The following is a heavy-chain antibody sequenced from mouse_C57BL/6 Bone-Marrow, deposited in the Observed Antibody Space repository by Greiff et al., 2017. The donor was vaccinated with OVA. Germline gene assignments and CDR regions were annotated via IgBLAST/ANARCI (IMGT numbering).Heavy chain of an antibody. CDR1: GYTFTSYW. V-gene: IGHV1-64*01. J-gene: IGHJ1*03. D-gene: IGHD1-1*01. Sequence: VQLQQPGAELVKPGASVKLSCKASGYTFTSYWMHWVKQRPGQGLEWIGMIHPNSGSTNYNEKFKSKATLTVDKSSSTAYMQLSSLTSEDSAVYYCAGITTVGYFDVWGTGTTVTVSS. CDR2: IHPNSGST. CDR3: AGITTVGYFDV.